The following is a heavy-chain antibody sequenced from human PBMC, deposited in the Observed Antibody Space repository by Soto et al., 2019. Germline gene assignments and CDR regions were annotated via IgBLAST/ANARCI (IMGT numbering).Heavy chain of an antibody. V-gene: IGHV3-21*01. J-gene: IGHJ6*02. CDR3: ARDHRDCSCSSCRPYYYYYGMDV. CDR1: GFTFSSYS. Sequence: LRLSCAASGFTFSSYSMNWVRQAPGRGLEWVAAISGTSDYIYYPDSVKGRFTISRDNAKTSLYIQMNSLRAEDTAVYYCARDHRDCSCSSCRPYYYYYGMDVWGQGTTVTVSS. CDR2: ISGTSDYI. D-gene: IGHD2-2*01.